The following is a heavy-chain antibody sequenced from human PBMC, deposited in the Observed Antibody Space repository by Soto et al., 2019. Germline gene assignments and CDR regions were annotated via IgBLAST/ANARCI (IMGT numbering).Heavy chain of an antibody. CDR3: ARDPAYYDTSGYGDWDY. Sequence: QVQLVESGGGVVQPGRSLRLSCAASGFTFSSYAMHWVRQAPGKGLEWVAVIAYDGTNKNHADSVQGRFTISRDNSKNTLYLQMSSLRPEDTAVYYGARDPAYYDTSGYGDWDYWGQGTLVAVS. J-gene: IGHJ4*02. V-gene: IGHV3-30-3*01. D-gene: IGHD3-22*01. CDR2: IAYDGTNK. CDR1: GFTFSSYA.